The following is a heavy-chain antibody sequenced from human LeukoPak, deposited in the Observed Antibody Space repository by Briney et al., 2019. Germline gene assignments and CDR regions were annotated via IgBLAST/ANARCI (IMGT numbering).Heavy chain of an antibody. CDR2: IYHSGST. CDR3: ARDLGNWFDP. Sequence: SQTLSLTCTVSGGSISSGGYSCSWIRQPPGKGLEWIGYIYHSGSTYYNPSLKSRVTISVDRSKNQFSLKLSSVTAADTAVYYCARDLGNWFDPWGQGTLVTVSS. D-gene: IGHD7-27*01. V-gene: IGHV4-30-2*01. CDR1: GGSISSGGYS. J-gene: IGHJ5*02.